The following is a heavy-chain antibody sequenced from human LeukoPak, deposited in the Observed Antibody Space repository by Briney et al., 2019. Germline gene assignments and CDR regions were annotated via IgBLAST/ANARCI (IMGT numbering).Heavy chain of an antibody. Sequence: GGSLRLSCAASGFTFSNAWMSWVRQAPGKGLEWVGRIKSKTDGGTTDYAAPVEGRFTISRDDSKNTLYLQMNSLKTEDTAVYYCTTDCLSYCSSTSCCGDDYWGQGTLVTVSS. CDR3: TTDCLSYCSSTSCCGDDY. CDR1: GFTFSNAW. V-gene: IGHV3-15*01. D-gene: IGHD2-2*01. J-gene: IGHJ4*02. CDR2: IKSKTDGGTT.